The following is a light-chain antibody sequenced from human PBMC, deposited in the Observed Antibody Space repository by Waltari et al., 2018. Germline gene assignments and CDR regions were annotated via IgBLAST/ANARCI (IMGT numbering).Light chain of an antibody. J-gene: IGKJ4*01. V-gene: IGKV3-15*01. Sequence: IVMTQYPATLSLSQGERAALSCRASQNISTNLAWYQQKPGQAPRLLIYGASTRATGVPGRFSGSGSGIEFTLTVSSLQPEDFAVYYCLQYNKWPALTFGGGTKVEIK. CDR1: QNISTN. CDR2: GAS. CDR3: LQYNKWPALT.